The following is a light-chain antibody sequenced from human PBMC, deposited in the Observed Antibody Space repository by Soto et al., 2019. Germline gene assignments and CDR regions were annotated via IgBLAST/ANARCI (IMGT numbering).Light chain of an antibody. CDR2: DVS. Sequence: DIQMTQSPSTLSASVGDRVTITCRASQSIGGWLAWYQHKPGKAPTCLIYDVSTLETGVPSRFSSSGSGTEFSLSIISLLPDDVATFYCQQYNSYSPATFGQGTKVEI. J-gene: IGKJ1*01. CDR1: QSIGGW. V-gene: IGKV1-5*01. CDR3: QQYNSYSPAT.